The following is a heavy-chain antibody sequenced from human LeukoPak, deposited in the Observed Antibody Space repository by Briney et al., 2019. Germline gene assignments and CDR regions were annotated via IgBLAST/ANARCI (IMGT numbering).Heavy chain of an antibody. CDR2: IYYSGST. CDR1: GGSISRSSYN. J-gene: IGHJ4*02. CDR3: ARDYGGNPYFDY. D-gene: IGHD4-23*01. V-gene: IGHV4-39*02. Sequence: PSETLSLTCTVSGGSISRSSYNWDWIRQPPGKGLEWIGNIYYSGSTYYNPSLKSRVTISVDTSKNQFSLKLSSVTAADTAVYYCARDYGGNPYFDYWGQGTLVTVSS.